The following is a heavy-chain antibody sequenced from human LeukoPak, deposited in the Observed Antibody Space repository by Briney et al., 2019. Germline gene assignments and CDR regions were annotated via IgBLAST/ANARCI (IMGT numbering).Heavy chain of an antibody. CDR3: VKGARYSSSADYFDY. D-gene: IGHD6-6*01. J-gene: IGHJ4*02. Sequence: GGSLRLSCSASGFSFSTYAMHWVRQAPGKGLESVSAISSDGGSTAYADSVKGRFSITRDNSKNTLYLQMSSLRAEDTAVYYCVKGARYSSSADYFDYWGQGGLVAVSS. CDR1: GFSFSTYA. CDR2: ISSDGGST. V-gene: IGHV3-64D*06.